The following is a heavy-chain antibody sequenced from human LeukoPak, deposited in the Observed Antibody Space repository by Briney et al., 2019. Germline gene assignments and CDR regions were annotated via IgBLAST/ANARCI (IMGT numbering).Heavy chain of an antibody. CDR2: IYHSGST. J-gene: IGHJ5*02. CDR1: GYFISSGYY. CDR3: ARRSSGWWKNWFDP. Sequence: PSETLSLTCTVSGYFISSGYYWGWIRQPPGKGLEWIGRIYHSGSTNYNPSLKSRVTISVDTSKNQFSLKLSSVPDAATAVYYSARRSSGWWKNWFDPSGQGTLDTVSS. V-gene: IGHV4-38-2*02. D-gene: IGHD6-19*01.